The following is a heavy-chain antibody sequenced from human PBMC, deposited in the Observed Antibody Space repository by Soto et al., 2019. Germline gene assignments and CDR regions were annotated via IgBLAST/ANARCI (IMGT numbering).Heavy chain of an antibody. CDR3: AIAPFPYRSSLVAY. V-gene: IGHV3-53*01. CDR1: GFTFSSYW. CDR2: IYSGGST. Sequence: GGSLRLSCAAPGFTFSSYWMSWVRQAPGKGLEWVSVIYSGGSTYYADSVKGRFTISRHNSKNTLYLQMNSLRAEDTAVYYCAIAPFPYRSSLVAYWGQGTLVTVSS. J-gene: IGHJ4*02. D-gene: IGHD6-6*01.